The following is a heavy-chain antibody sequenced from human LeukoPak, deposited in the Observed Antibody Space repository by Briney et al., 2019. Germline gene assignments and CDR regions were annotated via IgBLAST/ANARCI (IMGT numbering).Heavy chain of an antibody. Sequence: GTSVKVSCKASGFTFTSSAMQWVRQARGQRLEWVGWIVVGSGNTNYAHKFQERVTITRNMSTSTAYMELSSLRSEDTAVYYCAAAQNFPVYCSGGSCSYYFDYWGQGTLVTVSS. CDR3: AAAQNFPVYCSGGSCSYYFDY. CDR2: IVVGSGNT. J-gene: IGHJ4*02. V-gene: IGHV1-58*02. D-gene: IGHD2-15*01. CDR1: GFTFTSSA.